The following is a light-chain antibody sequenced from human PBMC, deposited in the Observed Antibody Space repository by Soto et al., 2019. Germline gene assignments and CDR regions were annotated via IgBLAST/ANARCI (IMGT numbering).Light chain of an antibody. CDR2: DAS. CDR1: QDISDS. V-gene: IGKV1-33*01. Sequence: DIQMTQSPSSLSASVGDRVTITCQASQDISDSLNWYQQKPGKAPNLLIYDASNLETGVPSRFSGSGSGTDFTLTISCLQSEDFATYYCQQYYSYPLTFGQGTRLEIK. J-gene: IGKJ5*01. CDR3: QQYYSYPLT.